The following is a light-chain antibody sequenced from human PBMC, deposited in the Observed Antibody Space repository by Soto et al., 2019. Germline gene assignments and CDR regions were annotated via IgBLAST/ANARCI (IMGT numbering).Light chain of an antibody. CDR3: QQYSTYDII. Sequence: EILLTQSPCTLSFSPGQRARRSCRARNTLSNSFIAWYQQKPGQAPRLLIYDTSSRDSGVPDRYSASGSGTDFTLTISRLEPEDFAVFFCQQYSTYDIIFGQGTRLEIK. CDR2: DTS. CDR1: NTLSNSF. V-gene: IGKV3-20*01. J-gene: IGKJ5*01.